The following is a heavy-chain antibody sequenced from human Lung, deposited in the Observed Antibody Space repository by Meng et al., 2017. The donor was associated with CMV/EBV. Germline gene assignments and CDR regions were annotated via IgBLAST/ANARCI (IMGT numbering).Heavy chain of an antibody. Sequence: SXTLSLXCTISRASISSFYWSWIRQPPGKGLQWIGYVSDSGSAKYNPSLESRGTISSDRSRNQFYLNLNSVTAADTAMYFCARGTGTTQRYFDYWGQGMLVTVSS. D-gene: IGHD1-1*01. V-gene: IGHV4-59*01. J-gene: IGHJ4*02. CDR1: RASISSFY. CDR2: VSDSGSA. CDR3: ARGTGTTQRYFDY.